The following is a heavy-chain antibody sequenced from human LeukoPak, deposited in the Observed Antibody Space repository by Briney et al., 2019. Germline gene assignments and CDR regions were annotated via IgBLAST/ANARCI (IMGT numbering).Heavy chain of an antibody. J-gene: IGHJ6*02. CDR2: ISSSDNNK. D-gene: IGHD3-16*02. V-gene: IGHV3-48*03. CDR3: ASRRYRLYGMDV. Sequence: GGSLRLSCAASGFTLSTSEMNWVRQAPGKGLEWVSYISSSDNNKFYADSMKGRFTISRNNTKNSLSLEMNIMRGEDTAVYDRASRRYRLYGMDVWGQGTTVPVSS. CDR1: GFTLSTSE.